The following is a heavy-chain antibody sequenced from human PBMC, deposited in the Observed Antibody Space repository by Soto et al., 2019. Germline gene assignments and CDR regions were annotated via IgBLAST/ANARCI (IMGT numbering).Heavy chain of an antibody. Sequence: EVQLVESGGGLVQPGRSLRLSCAASGFIFDDYAMHWVRQAPGKGLEWVSGISWNSGSIGYADSVKGRFTISRDNAKNSLYLQMNSLRAEDTALYYCAKDKSIVATTGYFDYWGQGTLVTVSS. V-gene: IGHV3-9*01. D-gene: IGHD5-12*01. J-gene: IGHJ4*02. CDR1: GFIFDDYA. CDR3: AKDKSIVATTGYFDY. CDR2: ISWNSGSI.